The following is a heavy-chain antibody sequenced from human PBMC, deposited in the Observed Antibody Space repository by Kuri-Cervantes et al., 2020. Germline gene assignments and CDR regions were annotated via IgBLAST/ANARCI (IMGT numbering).Heavy chain of an antibody. D-gene: IGHD3-22*01. Sequence: ASVQVSCKASGYTFTGYYMHWVRQAPGQGREWMGWISAYNGNTNYAQKLQGRVTMTTDTSTSTAYMELRSLRSDDTAVYYFARDYYDSSGVAWFDYWGQGTLVTVSS. CDR2: ISAYNGNT. J-gene: IGHJ4*02. V-gene: IGHV1-18*04. CDR3: ARDYYDSSGVAWFDY. CDR1: GYTFTGYY.